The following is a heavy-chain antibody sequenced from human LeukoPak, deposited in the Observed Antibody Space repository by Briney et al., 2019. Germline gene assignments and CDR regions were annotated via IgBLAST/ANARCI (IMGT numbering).Heavy chain of an antibody. CDR1: GFTFSRYA. V-gene: IGHV3-64*04. J-gene: IGHJ4*02. CDR3: ARWLQRPIDS. Sequence: GGSLRLSCSASGFTFSRYAMHWVRQAPGKGLEYVSAISSNGGSTYYADSVKGRFTISRDNSKNTLYLQMNSLRAEDTAVYYCARWLQRPIDSWGQGTLVTVSS. CDR2: ISSNGGST. D-gene: IGHD5-12*01.